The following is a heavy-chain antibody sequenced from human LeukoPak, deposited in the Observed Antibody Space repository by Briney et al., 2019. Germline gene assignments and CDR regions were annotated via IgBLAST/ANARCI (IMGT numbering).Heavy chain of an antibody. CDR3: AKGRWFGTYYFDY. CDR1: GFTFTTYT. V-gene: IGHV3-23*01. J-gene: IGHJ4*02. Sequence: GGYLRLSSAAYGFTFTTYTMTWLPPGPEMGLKWVSVISRTRRCTYNPDSVKRRFTLHRDSSKSTLYLQVNSQRAEDTAVYYCAKGRWFGTYYFDYWGQGALVTVCS. D-gene: IGHD3-10*01. CDR2: ISRTRRCT.